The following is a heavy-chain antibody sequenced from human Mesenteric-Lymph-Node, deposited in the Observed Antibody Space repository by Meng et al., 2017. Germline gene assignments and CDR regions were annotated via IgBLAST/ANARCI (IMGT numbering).Heavy chain of an antibody. CDR2: ISSSSTHI. CDR3: ARVSDSSGWYSGDH. D-gene: IGHD6-19*01. J-gene: IGHJ4*02. V-gene: IGHV3-21*06. CDR1: GFTFSSYE. Sequence: GESLKISCAASGFTFSSYEMNWVRQAPGKGLEWVSSISSSSTHIYYADSVKGRFTISRDNAKNSLNLQMNSLRAEDTAVYYCARVSDSSGWYSGDHWGQGTLVTVSS.